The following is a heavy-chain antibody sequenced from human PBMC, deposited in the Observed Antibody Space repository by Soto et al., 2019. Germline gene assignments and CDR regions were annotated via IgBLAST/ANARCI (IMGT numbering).Heavy chain of an antibody. CDR3: ARDKSYALAV. Sequence: GGSLRLSCAASGFDFSNSWMHWVRQVPGKGLVWVSHINSDGSSTTYADSVKGRFTISRDNARTAVYLQLDSLRVEDTAVYYCARDKSYALAVWGQGTTVTVSS. CDR1: GFDFSNSW. J-gene: IGHJ6*02. CDR2: INSDGSST. D-gene: IGHD4-17*01. V-gene: IGHV3-74*03.